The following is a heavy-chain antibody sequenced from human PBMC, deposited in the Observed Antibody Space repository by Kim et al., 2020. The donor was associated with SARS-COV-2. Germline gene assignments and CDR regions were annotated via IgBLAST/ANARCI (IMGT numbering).Heavy chain of an antibody. J-gene: IGHJ4*02. D-gene: IGHD5-18*01. CDR2: INHSGST. Sequence: SETLSLTCAVYGGSFSGYYWSWIRQPPGKGLEWIGEINHSGSTNYNPSLKSRVTISVDTSKNQFSLKLSSVTAADTAVYYCARGPALQLWYIDWWGQGTL. V-gene: IGHV4-34*01. CDR3: ARGPALQLWYIDW. CDR1: GGSFSGYY.